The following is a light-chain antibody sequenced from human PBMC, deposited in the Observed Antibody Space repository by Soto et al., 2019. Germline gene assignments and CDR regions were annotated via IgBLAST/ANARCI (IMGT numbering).Light chain of an antibody. V-gene: IGKV3-20*01. CDR3: QQYYSSPLT. CDR2: GAS. Sequence: EIVLTQSPGTLSLSPGERATLSCRASQSVSSSYLAWYQQKPGQAPRLLIYGASSRATGIPDRFSGSGSGTYFTLTISRQEPEDFAVYYRQQYYSSPLTFGEGTKLEIK. CDR1: QSVSSSY. J-gene: IGKJ4*01.